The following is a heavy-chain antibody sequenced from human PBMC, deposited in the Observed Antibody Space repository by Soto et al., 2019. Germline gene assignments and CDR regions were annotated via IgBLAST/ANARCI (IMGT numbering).Heavy chain of an antibody. Sequence: GGSLRLFCAASGFTFSSYAMHWVRQAPGKGLEWVAVISYDGSNKYYADSVKGRFTISRDNSKNTLYLQMNSLRAEDTAVYYCARDPRRVQEGEYYFDYWGQGTLVTVSS. CDR3: ARDPRRVQEGEYYFDY. V-gene: IGHV3-30-3*01. CDR1: GFTFSSYA. D-gene: IGHD3-16*01. J-gene: IGHJ4*02. CDR2: ISYDGSNK.